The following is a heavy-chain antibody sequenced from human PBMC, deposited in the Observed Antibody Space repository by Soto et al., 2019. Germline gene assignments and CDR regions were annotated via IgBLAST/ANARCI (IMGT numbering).Heavy chain of an antibody. CDR3: ARARGLPYYFDY. V-gene: IGHV1-46*01. J-gene: IGHJ4*02. D-gene: IGHD3-10*01. Sequence: GASVKVSCKASTYTFTTYSYHWVRQAPGQGLEWMGTVDPSGANTRYAKKFQDRITMTSDTSTGTVYMEVSRLRSEDTAVYYCARARGLPYYFDYWGQGTQVTVS. CDR2: VDPSGANT. CDR1: TYTFTTYS.